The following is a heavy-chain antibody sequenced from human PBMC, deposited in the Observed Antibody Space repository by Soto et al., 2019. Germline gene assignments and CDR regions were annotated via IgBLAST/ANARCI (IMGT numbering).Heavy chain of an antibody. D-gene: IGHD5-12*01. J-gene: IGHJ6*03. CDR3: ARESGGATATLAYYYFYMDV. CDR1: GDSFNDYY. CDR2: INPNGGAT. Sequence: ASVKVSCKTSGDSFNDYYIHWVRQAPGQGLEWMGWINPNGGATKYAQQFQGRVTVTRDTSIRTVYMELSSLRSDDTAVYYCARESGGATATLAYYYFYMDVWGKGTTVTV. V-gene: IGHV1-2*02.